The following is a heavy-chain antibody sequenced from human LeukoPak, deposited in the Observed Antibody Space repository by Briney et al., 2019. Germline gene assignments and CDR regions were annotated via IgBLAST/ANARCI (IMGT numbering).Heavy chain of an antibody. D-gene: IGHD3-22*01. CDR1: GYTFTGYY. V-gene: IGHV1-2*02. CDR2: INPNSGGT. CDR3: ARDRGGYVSWFDP. J-gene: IGHJ5*02. Sequence: ASVKVSCKASGYTFTGYYMHWVRQAPGRGLEWMGWINPNSGGTNYAQKFQGRVTMTRDTSISTAYMELSRLRSDDTAVYYCARDRGGYVSWFDPWGQGTLVTVSS.